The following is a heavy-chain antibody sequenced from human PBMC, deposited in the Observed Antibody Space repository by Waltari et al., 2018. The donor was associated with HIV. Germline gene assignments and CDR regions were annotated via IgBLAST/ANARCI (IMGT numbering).Heavy chain of an antibody. Sequence: EVQLVESGGGLVQPGRSLRLCCAASGFPFEYSAWYWVRQAPGKGLEWVSGISWNSGSKGYADSVKGRFTISRDNAKNSLYLQMNSLRAEDTALYYCAKDRGTGTTVYYYYGMDVWGQGTTVTVSS. CDR3: AKDRGTGTTVYYYYGMDV. CDR1: GFPFEYSA. CDR2: ISWNSGSK. J-gene: IGHJ6*02. D-gene: IGHD1-7*01. V-gene: IGHV3-9*01.